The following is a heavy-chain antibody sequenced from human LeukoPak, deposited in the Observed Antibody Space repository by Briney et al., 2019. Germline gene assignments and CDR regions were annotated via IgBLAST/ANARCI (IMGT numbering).Heavy chain of an antibody. J-gene: IGHJ4*02. V-gene: IGHV4-34*01. CDR3: ARDSAVTTIDY. Sequence: ASETLSLTCAVYGGSFSGYYWSWIRQPPGKRLEWIGEINHSGSTNYNPSLKSRITISVDTSKNQFSLKLSSVTAADTAVYYCARDSAVTTIDYWGQGTLVTDSS. D-gene: IGHD4-17*01. CDR2: INHSGST. CDR1: GGSFSGYY.